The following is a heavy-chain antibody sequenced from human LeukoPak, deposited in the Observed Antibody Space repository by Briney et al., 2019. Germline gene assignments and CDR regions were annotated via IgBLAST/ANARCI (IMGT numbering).Heavy chain of an antibody. CDR2: INPGDSDT. J-gene: IGHJ4*02. V-gene: IGHV5-51*01. D-gene: IGHD5-18*01. CDR1: GYSFTTYW. CDR3: ARRRVGYSYGEFDY. Sequence: GESLKISCKGSGYSFTTYWIGWVRQMPGKGLEWMGIINPGDSDTRYSPSFQGQVTISADKSISTTYLQWSSLNASDTAMYYCARRRVGYSYGEFDYWGQGTLVTVSS.